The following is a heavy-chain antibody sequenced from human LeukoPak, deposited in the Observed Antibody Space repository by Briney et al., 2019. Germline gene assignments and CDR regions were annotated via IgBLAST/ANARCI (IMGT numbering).Heavy chain of an antibody. CDR1: GFTGSNNY. Sequence: GGSLRLYCAAYGFTGSNNYRSWVRQAPGMGLKWGSVIYSGGSIYYADSVKRRFTISRDKSKNSLYLQMNSLRAEDTAVYYCARDFLRSSGYYWGQGTLVTVSS. D-gene: IGHD3-22*01. CDR3: ARDFLRSSGYY. CDR2: IYSGGSI. J-gene: IGHJ4*02. V-gene: IGHV3-53*01.